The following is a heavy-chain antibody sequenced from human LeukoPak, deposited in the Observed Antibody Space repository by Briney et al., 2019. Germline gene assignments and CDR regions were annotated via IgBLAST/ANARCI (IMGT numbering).Heavy chain of an antibody. CDR3: ARALRVISYDILTDYYYYGMDV. V-gene: IGHV4-34*01. CDR2: INHSEST. Sequence: SETLSLTCAVYGGSFSGYYWSWIRQPPGKGLEWIGEINHSESTNYNPSLKSRVTISVDTSKNQFSLKLSSVTAADTAVYYCARALRVISYDILTDYYYYGMDVWGQGTTVTVSS. D-gene: IGHD3-9*01. J-gene: IGHJ6*02. CDR1: GGSFSGYY.